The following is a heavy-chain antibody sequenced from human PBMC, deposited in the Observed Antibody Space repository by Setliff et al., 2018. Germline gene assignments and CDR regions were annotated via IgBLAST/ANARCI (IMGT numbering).Heavy chain of an antibody. Sequence: VASVKVSCKASGYTFTGYHIHWVRQAPGQGLEWMGWINPNTGGTNYAQKFQGRVTLTRDTSIRTSYMELNSPTSDDTAVYYCARLAAIPEPGIGILAWGQGTLVTVSS. CDR3: ARLAAIPEPGIGILA. D-gene: IGHD2-2*01. CDR1: GYTFTGYH. V-gene: IGHV1-2*02. J-gene: IGHJ4*02. CDR2: INPNTGGT.